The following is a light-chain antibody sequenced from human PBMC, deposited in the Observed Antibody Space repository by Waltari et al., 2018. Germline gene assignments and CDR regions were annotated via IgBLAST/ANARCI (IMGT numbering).Light chain of an antibody. CDR3: QQYGSSVMYT. CDR2: GAS. CDR1: QRLSKNY. V-gene: IGKV3-20*01. Sequence: EVVLTQSPGTLSLSPGERATLSCRASQRLSKNYLAWYHQKPGQAPRLLMYGASNRAAGIPDRFSGSGSGTDFTLTISRLEPEDFAVYYCQQYGSSVMYTFGQGTKLEIK. J-gene: IGKJ2*01.